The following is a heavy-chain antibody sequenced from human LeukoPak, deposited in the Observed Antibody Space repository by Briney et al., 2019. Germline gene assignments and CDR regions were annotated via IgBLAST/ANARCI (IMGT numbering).Heavy chain of an antibody. CDR3: ARGITIFGVIIIANWFDP. V-gene: IGHV4-38-2*01. CDR1: GYSISSGYH. D-gene: IGHD3-3*01. J-gene: IGHJ5*02. Sequence: PSETLPLTCAVSGYSISSGYHWGWIRQPPGKGLEWFGSIEHSGSTYYSPSLKSRVTISLDTSKNQFSLKLSSVTAADTAVYYCARGITIFGVIIIANWFDPWGQGALVTVSS. CDR2: IEHSGST.